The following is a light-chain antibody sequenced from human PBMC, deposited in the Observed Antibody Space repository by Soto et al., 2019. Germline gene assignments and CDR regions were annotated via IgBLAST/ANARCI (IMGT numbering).Light chain of an antibody. CDR2: GAS. CDR1: QSVYSN. CDR3: QQYNDCPPH. V-gene: IGKV3-15*01. Sequence: EIVMTQSPATLSVSPGERAALSCRASQSVYSNLAWYQQKPGQAPRLLIFGASIRATGIPVRFSGSGSGTEFTLIISSRQSEDFGLYFCQQYNDCPPHFGQGTRLEIK. J-gene: IGKJ2*01.